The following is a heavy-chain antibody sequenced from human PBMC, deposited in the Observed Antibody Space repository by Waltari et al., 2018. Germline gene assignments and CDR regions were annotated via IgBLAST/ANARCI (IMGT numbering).Heavy chain of an antibody. V-gene: IGHV1-24*01. Sequence: QVQLVQSGAEVKKPGASVKVSCKVSGYTLTELSMHWVRQAPGKGLEWMGVLDPEDVETISAQKFQGRVTMTEDTSTDTAYMELSSLRSEDTAVYYCATASSWYSNYFQHWGQGTLVTVSS. CDR3: ATASSWYSNYFQH. CDR1: GYTLTELS. D-gene: IGHD6-13*01. CDR2: LDPEDVET. J-gene: IGHJ1*01.